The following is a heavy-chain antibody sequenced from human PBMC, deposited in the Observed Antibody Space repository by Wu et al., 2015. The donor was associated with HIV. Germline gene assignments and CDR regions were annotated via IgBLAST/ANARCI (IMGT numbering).Heavy chain of an antibody. Sequence: QVQLVQSGAEVEEAWGLSXGSPAGLSGYSLSDYGMHWVRQAPGQGLEWMGWIKQNSGGATYAQKFQGRVIMSRDTSITTDFIELSSLTLDDTAVYYCARAQRPVADTLELDYWGQGTLVTVSS. CDR1: GYSLSDYG. CDR3: ARAQRPVADTLELDY. V-gene: IGHV1-2*02. J-gene: IGHJ4*02. CDR2: IKQNSGGA. D-gene: IGHD6-19*01.